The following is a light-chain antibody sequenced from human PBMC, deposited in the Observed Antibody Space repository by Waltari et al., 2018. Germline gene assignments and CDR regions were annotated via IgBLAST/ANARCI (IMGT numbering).Light chain of an antibody. V-gene: IGKV3-20*01. J-gene: IGKJ4*01. CDR3: QQYVNSPHLT. Sequence: EIVLTQSPGTLSLSPGERATLSCRTSQRIGSAYLAWYQHKPGHPPRLLIYGTSNRATGVPDRFSGSGSGTDFTLTVSRLEPEDFGIYFCQQYVNSPHLTFGGGTKVEIK. CDR2: GTS. CDR1: QRIGSAY.